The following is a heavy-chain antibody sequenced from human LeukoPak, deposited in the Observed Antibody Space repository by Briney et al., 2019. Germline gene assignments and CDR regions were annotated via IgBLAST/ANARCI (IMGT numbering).Heavy chain of an antibody. V-gene: IGHV4-39*07. D-gene: IGHD1-26*01. CDR3: ARDPHSGSGY. CDR2: IYYSGST. J-gene: IGHJ4*02. CDR1: GGSISSSSYY. Sequence: SETLSLTCTVSGGSISSSSYYWGWIRQPPGKGLEWIGNIYYSGSTYYNPSLKSRVTISVDTSKNQFSLKLSSVTAADTAVYYCARDPHSGSGYWGQGTLVTVSS.